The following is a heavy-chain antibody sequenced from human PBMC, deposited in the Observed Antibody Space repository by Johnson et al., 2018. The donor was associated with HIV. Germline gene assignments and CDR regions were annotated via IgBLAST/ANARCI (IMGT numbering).Heavy chain of an antibody. D-gene: IGHD3/OR15-3a*01. CDR1: GFTFSSYA. J-gene: IGHJ3*02. CDR3: AKAGDWSDAFDI. Sequence: MQLVESGGGLVQPGGSLRLSCAASGFTFSSYAMSWVRQAPGKGQEWVSAISGSGGSTYYADSVKGRFTISRDNSKNTLYLQMNSLRAEDTAVYYCAKAGDWSDAFDIWGQGTMVTVSS. V-gene: IGHV3-23*04. CDR2: ISGSGGST.